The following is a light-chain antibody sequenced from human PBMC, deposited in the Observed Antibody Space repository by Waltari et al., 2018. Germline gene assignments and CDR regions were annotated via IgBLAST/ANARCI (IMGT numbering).Light chain of an antibody. J-gene: IGLJ1*01. Sequence: QSALTQPASVSGSPGQSITISCTGTSSDVGGYNYVSWYQQHPGKAPKLMIYEVSNRPSGASNRFAGSKCGNTAPLTISGLQAEDEADYYCSSYTSSSTLGFFGTGTKLTVL. CDR1: SSDVGGYNY. V-gene: IGLV2-14*01. CDR3: SSYTSSSTLGF. CDR2: EVS.